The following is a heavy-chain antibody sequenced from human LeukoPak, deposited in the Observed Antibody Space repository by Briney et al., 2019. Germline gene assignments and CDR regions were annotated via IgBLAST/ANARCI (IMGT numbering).Heavy chain of an antibody. Sequence: ASVKVSCKVSGYTLTELSMHWVRQAPGKGLEWMGWISAYNGNTNYAQKLQGRVTMTTDTSTSTAYMELSSLRSEDTAVYYCARLEYSSSSIWFDPWGQGTLVTVSS. J-gene: IGHJ5*02. CDR2: ISAYNGNT. CDR1: GYTLTELS. D-gene: IGHD6-6*01. CDR3: ARLEYSSSSIWFDP. V-gene: IGHV1-18*01.